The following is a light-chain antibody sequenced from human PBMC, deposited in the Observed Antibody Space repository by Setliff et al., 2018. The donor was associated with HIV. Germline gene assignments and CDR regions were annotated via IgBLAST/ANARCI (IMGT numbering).Light chain of an antibody. J-gene: IGKJ1*01. CDR2: DAS. V-gene: IGKV3-11*01. CDR3: QQRSRT. Sequence: EIVLTQSPATLSLSPGERATLSCRASQSVSSYLAWYQQRPGQAPRLLIYDASNRATGIPARFSSSGSGTDFTLTISSLEPEDFAVYYCQQRSRTFGQGTKVDIK. CDR1: QSVSSY.